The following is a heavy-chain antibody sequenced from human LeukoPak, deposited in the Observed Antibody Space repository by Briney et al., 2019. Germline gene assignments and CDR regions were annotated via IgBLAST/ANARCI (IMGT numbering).Heavy chain of an antibody. J-gene: IGHJ4*02. CDR1: GFTFSTYN. V-gene: IGHV3-48*04. Sequence: PGGSLRLSCAASGFTFSTYNMNWVRQAPGKGLEWVSYVSTGGSTIYYADSVKGRFTVSRDNAKNSLYLQMNSLRAEDTAVYYCARDTTDDYGDYYFDYWGQGTLVTVSS. CDR3: ARDTTDDYGDYYFDY. CDR2: VSTGGSTI. D-gene: IGHD4-17*01.